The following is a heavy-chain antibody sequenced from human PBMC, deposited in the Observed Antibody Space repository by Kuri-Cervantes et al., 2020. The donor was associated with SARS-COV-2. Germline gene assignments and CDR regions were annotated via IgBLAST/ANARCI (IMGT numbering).Heavy chain of an antibody. CDR2: INPSGGGT. V-gene: IGHV1-46*01. Sequence: ASGKVSCKASGYIFTNYYINWVRQAPGQGLEWMGIINPSGGGTRGAQKVQVSVTMISDTSTSTVYMELRSLRSEDTAVYYCARSGDDYNLFDYWGQGTLVTVSS. D-gene: IGHD2-21*01. J-gene: IGHJ4*02. CDR1: GYIFTNYY. CDR3: ARSGDDYNLFDY.